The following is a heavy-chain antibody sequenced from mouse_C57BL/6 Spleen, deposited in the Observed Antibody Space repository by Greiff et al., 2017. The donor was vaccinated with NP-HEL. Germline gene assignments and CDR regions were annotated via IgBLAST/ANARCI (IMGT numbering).Heavy chain of an antibody. D-gene: IGHD1-1*01. Sequence: EVQLQQSGPELVKPGASVKIPCKASGYTFTDYNMDWVKQSHGKSLEWIGDINPNNGGTIYNQKFKGKAKLTVAKSSSTAYMELRSLTSEDTAVYYCARLLRSHWYFEVWGTGTTVTVSS. CDR2: INPNNGGT. CDR1: GYTFTDYN. J-gene: IGHJ1*03. V-gene: IGHV1-18*01. CDR3: ARLLRSHWYFEV.